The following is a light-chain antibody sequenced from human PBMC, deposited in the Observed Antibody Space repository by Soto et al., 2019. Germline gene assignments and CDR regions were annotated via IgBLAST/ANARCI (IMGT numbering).Light chain of an antibody. CDR2: DDN. J-gene: IGLJ1*01. CDR1: SSNIGGDS. Sequence: QSVLTQPRTVSAAPGQKVTISCSGSSSNIGGDSVSWYQQLPGTAPKPLIYDDNKRPSGIPDRFSGSKSGTSATLGITGFQTGDEADYYCVSWDSSLSAYVVGTGTTVTV. CDR3: VSWDSSLSAYV. V-gene: IGLV1-51*01.